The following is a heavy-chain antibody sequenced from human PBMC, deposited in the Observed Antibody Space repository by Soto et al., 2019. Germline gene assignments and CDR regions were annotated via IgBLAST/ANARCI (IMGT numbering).Heavy chain of an antibody. CDR3: AKDYYLYGGNPETWYFDL. V-gene: IGHV3-30*18. CDR1: GYTFSSYG. D-gene: IGHD4-17*01. Sequence: QVKLVESGGGVVQPGRSLRLSCAASGYTFSSYGMHWVRQAPGKGLEWVAVISYDGSNKYYADSVKGRFTISRDNSKNTLYLQMNSLRAEDTAVYYCAKDYYLYGGNPETWYFDLWGRGTLVTVSS. J-gene: IGHJ2*01. CDR2: ISYDGSNK.